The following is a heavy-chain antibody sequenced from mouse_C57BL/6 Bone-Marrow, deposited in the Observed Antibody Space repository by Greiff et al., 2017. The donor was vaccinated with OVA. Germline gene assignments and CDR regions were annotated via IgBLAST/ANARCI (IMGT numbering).Heavy chain of an antibody. Sequence: ESGPGLVKPSQSLSLTSSVTGYSITSGYYWNWIRQFPGNKLEWMGYISYDGSNNYNPSLKNRISITRDTSKNQFFLKLNSVTTEDTATYYCARDPLYGYDPHWYFDVWGTGTTVTVSS. CDR3: ARDPLYGYDPHWYFDV. J-gene: IGHJ1*03. CDR1: GYSITSGYY. CDR2: ISYDGSN. D-gene: IGHD2-2*01. V-gene: IGHV3-6*01.